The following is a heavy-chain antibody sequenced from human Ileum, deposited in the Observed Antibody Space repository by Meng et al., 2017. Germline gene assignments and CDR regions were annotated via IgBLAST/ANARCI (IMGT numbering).Heavy chain of an antibody. CDR3: AKNSISSGYHYRD. Sequence: EVAVGGSGGGLLQPGGFLDLSCAALGFTFSNAWMSWVPLAPGKGLEWVGRIKSKTDDGTAEYAAPVKGRFSISRDDSKNTLYLQMNSLTTEDTAVYYCAKNSISSGYHYRDWGQGTLVTVSS. CDR1: GFTFSNAW. CDR2: IKSKTDDGTA. D-gene: IGHD3-22*01. J-gene: IGHJ4*02. V-gene: IGHV3-15*01.